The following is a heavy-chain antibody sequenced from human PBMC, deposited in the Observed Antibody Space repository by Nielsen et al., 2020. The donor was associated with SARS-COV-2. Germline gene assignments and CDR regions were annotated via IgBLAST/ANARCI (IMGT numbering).Heavy chain of an antibody. J-gene: IGHJ6*02. CDR3: ARGSSYSSSAEYYYYYGMDV. D-gene: IGHD6-6*01. CDR2: MNPNSGNT. CDR1: GYTFTSYD. Sequence: PSVKVSCKASGYTFTSYDINWVRQATGQGLERMGWMNPNSGNTGYAQKFQGRVTMTRNTSISTAYMELSSLRSEDTAVYYCARGSSYSSSAEYYYYYGMDVWGQGTTVTVSS. V-gene: IGHV1-8*01.